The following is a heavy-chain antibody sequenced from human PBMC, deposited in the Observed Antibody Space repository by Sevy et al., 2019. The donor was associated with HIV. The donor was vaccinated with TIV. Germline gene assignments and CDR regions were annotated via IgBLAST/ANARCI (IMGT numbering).Heavy chain of an antibody. CDR2: ISSSSSDSSV. D-gene: IGHD3-22*01. V-gene: IGHV3-11*04. Sequence: GGSLRLSCAASGFTFIDYYMSWIRQAPGKGLEWVSYISSSSSDSSVYYADSVKGRFTISRDNAKNSLYLQMNSLRAEDTAVYYSARNYHDNTGPRKGIDIWGQGTMVTVSS. CDR3: ARNYHDNTGPRKGIDI. J-gene: IGHJ3*02. CDR1: GFTFIDYY.